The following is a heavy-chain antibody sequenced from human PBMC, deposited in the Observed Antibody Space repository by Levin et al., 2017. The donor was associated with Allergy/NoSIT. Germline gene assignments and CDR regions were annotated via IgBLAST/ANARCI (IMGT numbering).Heavy chain of an antibody. CDR2: IYYSGST. V-gene: IGHV4-59*01. CDR3: ARETMVRGVIDY. J-gene: IGHJ4*02. CDR1: GGSISSYY. Sequence: SETLSLTCTVSGGSISSYYWSWIRQPPGKGLEWIGYIYYSGSTNYNPSLKSRVTISVDTSKNQFSLKLSSVTAADTAVYYCARETMVRGVIDYWGQGTLVTVSS. D-gene: IGHD3-10*01.